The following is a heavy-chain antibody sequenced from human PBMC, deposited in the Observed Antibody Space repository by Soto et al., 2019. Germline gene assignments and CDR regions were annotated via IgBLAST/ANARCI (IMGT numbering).Heavy chain of an antibody. CDR2: IKQDGSEK. Sequence: EVQLVESGGGLVQPGGSLRLSCAASGFTFSSYWRNWVRQAPGKGLEWVANIKQDGSEKYYVDSVKGRFTISRDNAKKSLYLQMNSLRAEDTAVYYCANDWFFDYWGRGTLVTVSS. D-gene: IGHD3-9*01. V-gene: IGHV3-7*01. CDR3: ANDWFFDY. CDR1: GFTFSSYW. J-gene: IGHJ4*02.